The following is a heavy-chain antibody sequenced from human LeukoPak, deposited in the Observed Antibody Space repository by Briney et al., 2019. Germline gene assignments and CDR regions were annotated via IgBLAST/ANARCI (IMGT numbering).Heavy chain of an antibody. Sequence: GGSLRLSCAASGFTFSSYSMNWVRQAPGKGLEWVSSISSSSSYIYYADSVKGRFTISRDNAKNSLYLQMNSLRAEDTAVYYCARGDVDTAQFDPWGQGTLVTVSS. V-gene: IGHV3-21*01. J-gene: IGHJ5*02. CDR3: ARGDVDTAQFDP. CDR2: ISSSSSYI. D-gene: IGHD5-18*01. CDR1: GFTFSSYS.